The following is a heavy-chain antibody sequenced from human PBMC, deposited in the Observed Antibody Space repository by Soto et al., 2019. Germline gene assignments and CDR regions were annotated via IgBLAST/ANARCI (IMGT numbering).Heavy chain of an antibody. J-gene: IGHJ6*02. V-gene: IGHV3-23*01. CDR3: AKGYYAMDV. CDR2: LSGSGYNT. Sequence: EVQLLESGGGLIQPGGPLRLSCAVSGFSFSTSAMSWVRQAPGKGVEWVSSLSGSGYNTYYADSVKGRFTDSRDTSKNTMYLQLNNLRADDTAVYYCAKGYYAMDVWGRGTTVTVSS. CDR1: GFSFSTSA.